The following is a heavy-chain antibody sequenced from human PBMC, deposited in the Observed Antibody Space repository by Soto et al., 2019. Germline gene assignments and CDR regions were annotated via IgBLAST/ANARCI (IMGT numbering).Heavy chain of an antibody. CDR3: ARGSDYGDYERLVYYYYGMDV. V-gene: IGHV3-74*01. D-gene: IGHD4-17*01. Sequence: PGGSLRLSCAASGFTFSSYWMHWVRQAPGKGLVWVSRINSDGSSTSYADSVKGRFTISRDNAKNTLYLQMNSLRAEDTAVYYCARGSDYGDYERLVYYYYGMDVWGQGTTVTVSS. CDR2: INSDGSST. J-gene: IGHJ6*02. CDR1: GFTFSSYW.